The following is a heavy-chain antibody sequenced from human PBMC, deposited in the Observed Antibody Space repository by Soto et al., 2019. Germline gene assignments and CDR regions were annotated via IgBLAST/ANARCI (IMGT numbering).Heavy chain of an antibody. Sequence: SETMSVTCTVSGGYISSGNYYWSWISQPPGKGLEWIGFISYSGSTYYSTSLKSRVTISVDTSKSQFSLNLSFVTAADTAVYYCATMGTPATGLYFFDYWGQGSLVTVSS. CDR1: GGYISSGNYY. V-gene: IGHV4-30-4*01. D-gene: IGHD2-15*01. CDR3: ATMGTPATGLYFFDY. J-gene: IGHJ4*02. CDR2: ISYSGST.